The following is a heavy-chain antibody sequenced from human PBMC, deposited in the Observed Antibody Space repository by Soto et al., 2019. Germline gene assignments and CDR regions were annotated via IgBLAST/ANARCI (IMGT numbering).Heavy chain of an antibody. Sequence: PSETLSLTCAVYGGSFSGYYWSWVRHPPGKGLEGSGEINHSGTTTSNPSIKSRVTISVDTSKNEFSLKLSSVTAADTAVYYCARTITALIAASPGLFDFWGKGSLVTV. V-gene: IGHV4-34*01. D-gene: IGHD6-6*01. CDR3: ARTITALIAASPGLFDF. CDR1: GGSFSGYY. J-gene: IGHJ4*02. CDR2: INHSGTT.